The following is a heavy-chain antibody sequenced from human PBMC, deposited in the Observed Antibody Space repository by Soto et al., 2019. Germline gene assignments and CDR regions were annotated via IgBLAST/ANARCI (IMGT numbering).Heavy chain of an antibody. CDR3: TRALGGQWLIPSNWFDP. CDR2: IRSKAYGGTT. CDR1: GFTFGDYA. Sequence: GGSLRLSCTASGFTFGDYAMSWFRQAPGKGLEWVGFIRSKAYGGTTEYAASVKGRFTISRGDSKSIAYLQMNSLKTEDTAVYYCTRALGGQWLIPSNWFDPWGQGTLVTVSS. J-gene: IGHJ5*02. D-gene: IGHD6-19*01. V-gene: IGHV3-49*03.